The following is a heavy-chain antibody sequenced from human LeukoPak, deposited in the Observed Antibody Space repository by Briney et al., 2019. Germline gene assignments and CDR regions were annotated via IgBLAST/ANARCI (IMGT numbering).Heavy chain of an antibody. CDR1: GCTFSSYW. CDR2: IKQDGSEK. D-gene: IGHD2-2*01. J-gene: IGHJ4*02. Sequence: GGSLRLSCAASGCTFSSYWMSWVRQAPGKGLEWVANIKQDGSEKYYVDSVKGRFTISRDNAKNSLYLQMNSLRAEDTAVYYCARLKLLWSNYFDYWGQGTLVTVSS. CDR3: ARLKLLWSNYFDY. V-gene: IGHV3-7*01.